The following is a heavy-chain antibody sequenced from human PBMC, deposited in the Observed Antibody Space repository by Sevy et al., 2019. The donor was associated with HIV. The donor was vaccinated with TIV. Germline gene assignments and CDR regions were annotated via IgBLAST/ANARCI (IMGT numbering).Heavy chain of an antibody. CDR1: GFTFSSYG. V-gene: IGHV3-33*01. D-gene: IGHD2-2*02. CDR3: AREGCSSTSCYTSWFDP. CDR2: IWYDGSNK. J-gene: IGHJ5*02. Sequence: GGSLRLSCVASGFTFSSYGMHWVRQAPGKGLEWVAVIWYDGSNKYYADSVKGRFTISRDNSKNTLYLQMNSLRAEDTAVYYCAREGCSSTSCYTSWFDPWGQGTLVTVSS.